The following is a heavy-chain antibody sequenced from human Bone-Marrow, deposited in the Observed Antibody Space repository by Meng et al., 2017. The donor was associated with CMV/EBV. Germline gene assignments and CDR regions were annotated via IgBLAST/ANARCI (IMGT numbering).Heavy chain of an antibody. J-gene: IGHJ6*02. Sequence: GESLKISCAASGFTFSNYAMHWVCQAPGKGLEWVAVISDDGSNKYYADSVKGRFTISRDNSKNTLYLQMNSLRAEDTAVYYCARIAAAALKPYYYGMDVWGQGTTVTVSS. CDR1: GFTFSNYA. D-gene: IGHD6-13*01. CDR3: ARIAAAALKPYYYGMDV. CDR2: ISDDGSNK. V-gene: IGHV3-30*04.